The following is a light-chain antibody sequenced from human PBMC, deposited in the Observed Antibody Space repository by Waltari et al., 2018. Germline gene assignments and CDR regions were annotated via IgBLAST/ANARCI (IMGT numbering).Light chain of an antibody. CDR1: QSVSSY. J-gene: IGKJ4*01. CDR3: QQRSNWPPVT. Sequence: EIVLTQSPATLSLSPGERATLSCRASQSVSSYLAWYQQKPGQAPRPLIYDAANRATGIPARFSGGGSGTDFTLTISSLEPEDFAVYYCQQRSNWPPVTFGGGTKVEIK. CDR2: DAA. V-gene: IGKV3-11*01.